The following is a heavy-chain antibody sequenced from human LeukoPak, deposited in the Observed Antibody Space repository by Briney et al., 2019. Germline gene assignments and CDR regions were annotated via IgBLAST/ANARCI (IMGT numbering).Heavy chain of an antibody. D-gene: IGHD2-2*01. J-gene: IGHJ4*02. CDR1: GFTFNSYA. Sequence: PGGSLRLSCAASGFTFNSYAMNWVRQAPGEGLEWVSVISGSGGITSYADSVKGRFTIFRDNSKDTLYLQLNSLRAEDTAVYYCAKDARYCSTPNCQKYYFDYWGQGTLVTVSS. V-gene: IGHV3-23*01. CDR3: AKDARYCSTPNCQKYYFDY. CDR2: ISGSGGIT.